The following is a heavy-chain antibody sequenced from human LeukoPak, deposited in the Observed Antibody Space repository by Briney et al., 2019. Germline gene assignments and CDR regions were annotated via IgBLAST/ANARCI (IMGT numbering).Heavy chain of an antibody. CDR2: IYYSGNT. CDR1: GYSISSSNW. J-gene: IGHJ4*01. CDR3: AKSVDGGNSPFDY. V-gene: IGHV4-28*01. Sequence: SETLSLTCAVSGYSISSSNWWGWIRQPPGKGLEWIGYIYYSGNTHYNPSLKSRVTMSVDTSKNQFSLKLSSVTAVDTAIYYCAKSVDGGNSPFDYWGHGTLVTVSS. D-gene: IGHD4-23*01.